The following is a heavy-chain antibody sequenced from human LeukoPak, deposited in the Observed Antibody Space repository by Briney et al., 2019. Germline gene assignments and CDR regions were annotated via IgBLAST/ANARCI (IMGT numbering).Heavy chain of an antibody. Sequence: GASVTVSCKASGYTFTGYYMHWVRQAPGQGLEWMGWINPNSGGTNYAQKFQGRVTMTRDTSISTAYMELSRLRSDDTAVYYCARDRRLGIAAAHYFYFDYWGQGTLVTVSS. CDR3: ARDRRLGIAAAHYFYFDY. CDR2: INPNSGGT. D-gene: IGHD6-13*01. CDR1: GYTFTGYY. J-gene: IGHJ4*02. V-gene: IGHV1-2*02.